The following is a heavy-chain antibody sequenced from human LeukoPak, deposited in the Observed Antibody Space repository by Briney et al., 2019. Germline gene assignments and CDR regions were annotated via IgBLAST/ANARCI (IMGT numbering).Heavy chain of an antibody. CDR2: ISAYNGNT. CDR3: ARSLLAMVRGGIPRALDY. J-gene: IGHJ4*02. D-gene: IGHD3-10*01. CDR1: GYTFTSYG. V-gene: IGHV1-18*01. Sequence: ASVKVSCKASGYTFTSYGISWVQQAPGQGLEWMGWISAYNGNTNYAQKLQGRVTMTTDTSTSTAYMELRSLRSDDTAVYYCARSLLAMVRGGIPRALDYWGQGTLVTVSS.